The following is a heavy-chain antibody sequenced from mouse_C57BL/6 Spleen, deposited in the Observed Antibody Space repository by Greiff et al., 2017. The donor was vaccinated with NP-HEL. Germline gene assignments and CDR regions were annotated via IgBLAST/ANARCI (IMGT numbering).Heavy chain of an antibody. CDR1: GFTFSSYG. Sequence: VQLQQSGGDLVKPGGSLKLSCAASGFTFSSYGMSWVRQTPDKRLEWVATISSGGSYTYYPDSVKGRYTISRDNAKNTLYLQMSSLKSEDTAMYYCARDYYGSYAMDYWGQGTSVTVSS. CDR2: ISSGGSYT. CDR3: ARDYYGSYAMDY. D-gene: IGHD1-1*01. V-gene: IGHV5-6*01. J-gene: IGHJ4*01.